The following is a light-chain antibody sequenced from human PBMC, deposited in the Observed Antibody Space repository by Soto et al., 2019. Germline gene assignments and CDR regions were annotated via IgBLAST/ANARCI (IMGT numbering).Light chain of an antibody. CDR3: QQYNNWPWT. J-gene: IGKJ1*01. V-gene: IGKV3-15*01. CDR1: QSVSSN. Sequence: EIVMTQSPATLSVSPGERATLSCRASQSVSSNLAWYQQKPGQAPRLLIYGASTRATGIPARFSGSGSGTEFTLTISSLQSEDFAVHYCQQYNNWPWTFGQGTKVDI. CDR2: GAS.